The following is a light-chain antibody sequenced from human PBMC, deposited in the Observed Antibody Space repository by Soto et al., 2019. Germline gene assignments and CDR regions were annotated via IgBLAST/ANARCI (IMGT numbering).Light chain of an antibody. CDR1: QSVSSH. CDR2: DSS. CDR3: QQFGDWPS. Sequence: EIRMTQSPATLSVSPGDNATLSFRASQSVSSHVVWYQQKPGQAPRLLISDSSTRAPGIPARFSGSGSGTEFTLSISSLQSDDFAVYYCQQFGDWPSFGLGTKVDI. J-gene: IGKJ1*01. V-gene: IGKV3D-15*01.